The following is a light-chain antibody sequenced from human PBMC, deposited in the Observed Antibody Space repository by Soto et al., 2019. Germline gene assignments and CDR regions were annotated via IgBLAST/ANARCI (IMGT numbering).Light chain of an antibody. V-gene: IGKV1-33*01. Sequence: DIQMTQSPSSLSASVGDRVTITCQASQDISNFLNWYQQKPGKAPRVLVYDASTLATGVPSRFSGSVSGTHFTFTISSLQPEDFAIYYCQQYDNPRITFGQGTRLEIK. J-gene: IGKJ5*01. CDR2: DAS. CDR3: QQYDNPRIT. CDR1: QDISNF.